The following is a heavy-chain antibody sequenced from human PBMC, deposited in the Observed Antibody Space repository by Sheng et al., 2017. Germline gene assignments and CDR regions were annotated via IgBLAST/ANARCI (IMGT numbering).Heavy chain of an antibody. CDR1: GGTFSSYA. Sequence: QVQLVQSGAEVKKPGSSVKVSCKASGGTFSSYAISWVRQAPGQGLEWMGGIIPIFGTANYAQKFQGRVTITTDESTSTAYMELSSLRSEDTAVYYCARGGRDYVNPSVWYMDVWGKGTTVTVSS. D-gene: IGHD4-17*01. CDR2: IIPIFGTA. J-gene: IGHJ6*03. CDR3: ARGGRDYVNPSVWYMDV. V-gene: IGHV1-69*05.